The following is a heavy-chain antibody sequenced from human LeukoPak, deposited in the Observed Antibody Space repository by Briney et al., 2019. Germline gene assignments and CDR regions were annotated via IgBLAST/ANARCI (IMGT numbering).Heavy chain of an antibody. CDR2: ISAYNGNT. CDR1: GYTFTRYG. D-gene: IGHD3-22*01. V-gene: IGHV1-18*01. Sequence: ASVKVSCKASGYTFTRYGISWVRQAPGQGLEWIGWISAYNGNTNYAQKLQGRVTMTTDTSTSTAYMELRSLRSDNTAVYYCARDRDCYDSSDAFDIWGRGTMVTVSS. J-gene: IGHJ3*02. CDR3: ARDRDCYDSSDAFDI.